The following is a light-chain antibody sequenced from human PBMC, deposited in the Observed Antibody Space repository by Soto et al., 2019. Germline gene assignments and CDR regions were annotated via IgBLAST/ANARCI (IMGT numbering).Light chain of an antibody. CDR2: DGT. CDR3: SSYTSNSTLV. V-gene: IGLV2-14*01. J-gene: IGLJ1*01. Sequence: QSVLTQPASVSGSPGQSITISCTGTSSDVGGYNYVSWYQQHPGKAPKLMIYDGTNRPSGVSNRFSGSKSGNTASLTISGLQAEDEADYYCSSYTSNSTLVFGTGTKLTVL. CDR1: SSDVGGYNY.